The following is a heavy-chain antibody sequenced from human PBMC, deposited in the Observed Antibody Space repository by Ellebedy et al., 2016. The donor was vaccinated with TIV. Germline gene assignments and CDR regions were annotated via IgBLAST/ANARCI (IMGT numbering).Heavy chain of an antibody. CDR3: ARDPGGGGDFGDNWFDP. CDR2: LYPDAKT. CDR1: GIIVSDYF. J-gene: IGHJ5*02. D-gene: IGHD2-21*01. V-gene: IGHV3-66*01. Sequence: PGGSLRLSCEASGIIVSDYFMNWVRQAPGKGLEWVSVLYPDAKTNYTDSVNGTFIVSRESSKNTLYLQMNSLTAEDTAVYYCARDPGGGGDFGDNWFDPWGQGTLVTVSS.